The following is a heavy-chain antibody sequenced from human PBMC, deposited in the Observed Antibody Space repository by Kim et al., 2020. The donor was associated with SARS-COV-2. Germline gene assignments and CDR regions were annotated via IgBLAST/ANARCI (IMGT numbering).Heavy chain of an antibody. CDR1: GGSFSGYY. J-gene: IGHJ6*03. CDR2: INHSGST. CDR3: ARVPRDFWSGLAGYYYYYYMDV. D-gene: IGHD3-3*01. Sequence: SETLSLTCAVYGGSFSGYYWSWIRQPPGKGLEWIGEINHSGSTNYNPSLKSRVTISVDTSKNQFSLKLSSVTAADTAVYYCARVPRDFWSGLAGYYYYYYMDVWGKGTTVTVSS. V-gene: IGHV4-34*01.